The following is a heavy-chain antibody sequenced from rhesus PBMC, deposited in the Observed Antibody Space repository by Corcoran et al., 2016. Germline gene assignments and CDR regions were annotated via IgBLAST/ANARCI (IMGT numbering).Heavy chain of an antibody. D-gene: IGHD6-25*01. CDR1: GYSISRGYD. CDR2: IYGSSGGT. J-gene: IGHJ4*01. V-gene: IGHV4-76*01. CDR3: ARDRVGIAAG. Sequence: QVQLQESGPGVVKPSETLSLTCAVSGYSISRGYDWSWIRQPPGKGLEWIGYIYGSSGGTNYNPSLKNLVTMSKDTAKNQFSLKLSSVTAADTAVYYCARDRVGIAAGWGQGVLGTVSS.